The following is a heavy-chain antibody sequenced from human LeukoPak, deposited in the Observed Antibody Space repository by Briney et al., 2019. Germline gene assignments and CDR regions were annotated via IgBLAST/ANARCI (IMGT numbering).Heavy chain of an antibody. Sequence: SETLSLTCTVSGGSISSYHWSWIRQHPGKGLEWIGYIYYSGSTYYNPSLKSRVTISVDTSKNQFSLKLSSVTAADTAVYYCARAGRDFWSGSKGGGYYFDYWGQGTLVTVSS. D-gene: IGHD3-3*01. J-gene: IGHJ4*02. CDR1: GGSISSYH. CDR3: ARAGRDFWSGSKGGGYYFDY. V-gene: IGHV4-59*06. CDR2: IYYSGST.